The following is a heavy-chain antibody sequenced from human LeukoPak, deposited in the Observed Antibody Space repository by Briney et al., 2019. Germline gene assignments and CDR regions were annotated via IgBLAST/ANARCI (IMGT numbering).Heavy chain of an antibody. D-gene: IGHD3-10*01. CDR3: ARAWRAAEGSPLFDY. CDR2: IYYSGST. J-gene: IGHJ4*02. V-gene: IGHV4-59*01. CDR1: GGSISSCY. Sequence: SETLSLTCTASGGSISSCYWSWIRQPPGKGLEWIGYIYYSGSTNSNPSLKSRVTISLDTSKNQFSLKLSSVTAADTAVYYCARAWRAAEGSPLFDYWGQGTLVTVSS.